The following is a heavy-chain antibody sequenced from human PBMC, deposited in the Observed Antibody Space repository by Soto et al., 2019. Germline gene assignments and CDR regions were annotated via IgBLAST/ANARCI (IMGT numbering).Heavy chain of an antibody. D-gene: IGHD3-22*01. CDR3: AKGEALYSSHPWDS. Sequence: EVQLLESGGGLVQPGGSLRLSCTASGFTFKNCGMIWVRQAPGKGLEWVAAIIGTDTTNYADSVKGRFTISRDNSKDTLYLQMNGLRVEDTAIYYCAKGEALYSSHPWDSWGHGTLVTVSA. V-gene: IGHV3-23*01. J-gene: IGHJ5*01. CDR1: GFTFKNCG. CDR2: IIGTDTT.